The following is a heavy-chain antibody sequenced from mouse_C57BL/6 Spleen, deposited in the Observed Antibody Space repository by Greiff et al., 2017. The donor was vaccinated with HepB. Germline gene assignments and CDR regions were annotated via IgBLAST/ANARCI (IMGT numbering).Heavy chain of an antibody. CDR1: GYTFTSYW. CDR2: IDPSDSYT. V-gene: IGHV1-50*01. J-gene: IGHJ4*01. Sequence: QVQLQQPGAELVKPGASVKLSCKASGYTFTSYWMQWVKQRPGQGLEWIGEIDPSDSYTNYNQKFKGKATLTVDTSSSTAYMQLSSLTSEDSAVYYCARGGVYAMDYWGQGTSVTVSS. CDR3: ARGGVYAMDY.